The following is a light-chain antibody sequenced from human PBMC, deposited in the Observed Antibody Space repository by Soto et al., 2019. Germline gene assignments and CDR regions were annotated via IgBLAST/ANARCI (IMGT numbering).Light chain of an antibody. CDR2: GAS. Sequence: EIVMTQSPATLSVSPGERATLSCRASQSVSNNLAWYQKKPGQAPRLLIYGASTRATGIPARFSGSGSGTGFTLTISSLQSEDFAVYYCQQYNNWWTFGQGTKVDIK. V-gene: IGKV3-15*01. J-gene: IGKJ1*01. CDR1: QSVSNN. CDR3: QQYNNWWT.